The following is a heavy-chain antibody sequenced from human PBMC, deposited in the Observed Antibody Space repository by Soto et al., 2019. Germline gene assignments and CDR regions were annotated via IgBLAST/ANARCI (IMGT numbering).Heavy chain of an antibody. CDR3: ARVPVPLVRYFRDNWFDP. Sequence: SETLSLTCAVYGGSFSGYYWSWIRQPPGKGLEWIGEINHSGSTNYNPSLKSRVTISVDTSKNQFSLKLSSVTAADTAVYYCARVPVPLVRYFRDNWFDPWGQGTLVTVSS. V-gene: IGHV4-34*01. CDR2: INHSGST. CDR1: GGSFSGYY. J-gene: IGHJ5*02. D-gene: IGHD3-9*01.